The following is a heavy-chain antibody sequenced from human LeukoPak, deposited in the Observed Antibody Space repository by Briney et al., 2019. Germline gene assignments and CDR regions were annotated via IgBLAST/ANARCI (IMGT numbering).Heavy chain of an antibody. J-gene: IGHJ4*02. CDR2: IRFDGSNQ. CDR1: GFTFRSFG. D-gene: IGHD5-18*01. Sequence: PGGSLRLSCAASGFTFRSFGMHFVRQAPGKWLEWVAFIRFDGSNQYYTDSVKGRFTMSRDNSNNTLYLQMNNLRGDDTAVYFCAKGYGESHFDSWGQGTLVTVSS. V-gene: IGHV3-30*02. CDR3: AKGYGESHFDS.